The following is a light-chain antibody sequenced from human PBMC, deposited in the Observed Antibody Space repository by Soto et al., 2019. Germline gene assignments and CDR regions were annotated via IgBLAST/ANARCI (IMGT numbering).Light chain of an antibody. CDR3: QSYDSSLSGVV. V-gene: IGLV1-40*01. CDR2: GNS. J-gene: IGLJ2*01. Sequence: QSVLTQPPSVSGAPGPRGTISCTGSGSNIGAGYDVHWYQQLPGTAPKLLIYGNSNRPSGVPDRFSGSKSGTSASLAITGLQAEDEADYYCQSYDSSLSGVVFGGGTKVTVL. CDR1: GSNIGAGYD.